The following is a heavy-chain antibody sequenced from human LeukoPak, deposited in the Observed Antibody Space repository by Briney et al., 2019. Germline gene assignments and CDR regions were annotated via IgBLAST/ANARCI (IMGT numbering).Heavy chain of an antibody. CDR3: ARRNYYDSSGLEIDFDY. CDR2: INPSGGST. D-gene: IGHD3-22*01. Sequence: ASVKVSCKASGYTFTSYYMHWVRQAPGQGLEWMGIINPSGGSTSYAQKFQGRVTMTRDTSTSTVYMELSSLRSEGTAVYYCARRNYYDSSGLEIDFDYWGQGTLVTVSS. J-gene: IGHJ4*02. V-gene: IGHV1-46*01. CDR1: GYTFTSYY.